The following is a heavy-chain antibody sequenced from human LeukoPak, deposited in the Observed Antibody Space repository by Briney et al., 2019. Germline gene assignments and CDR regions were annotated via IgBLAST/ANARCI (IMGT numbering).Heavy chain of an antibody. CDR3: TGQVSRIYYGPYGMDV. CDR1: GGSISSGGYY. D-gene: IGHD3-10*01. J-gene: IGHJ6*02. V-gene: IGHV4-31*03. CDR2: IYYSGST. Sequence: PSETLSLTCTVSGGSISSGGYYWSWIRQHPGKGLEWIGYIYYSGSTYYNPSLKSRVTISVDTSKNQFSLKLSSVTAADTAVYYCTGQVSRIYYGPYGMDVWGQGTTVTVSS.